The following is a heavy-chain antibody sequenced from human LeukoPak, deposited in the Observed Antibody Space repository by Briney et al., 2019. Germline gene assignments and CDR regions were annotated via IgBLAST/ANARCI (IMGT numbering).Heavy chain of an antibody. CDR3: ARREQQLVPDY. V-gene: IGHV4-30-2*01. Sequence: SETLSLTCPVSGGSISSGGYYWSWIRQPPGKGLEWIGYIYHSGSTYYNPSLKSRVTISVDRSKNQFSLKLSSVTAADTAVYYCARREQQLVPDYWGQGTLVTVSS. D-gene: IGHD6-13*01. J-gene: IGHJ4*02. CDR2: IYHSGST. CDR1: GGSISSGGYY.